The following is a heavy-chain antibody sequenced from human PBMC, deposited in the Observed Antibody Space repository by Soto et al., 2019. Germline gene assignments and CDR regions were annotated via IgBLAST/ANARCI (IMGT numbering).Heavy chain of an antibody. CDR2: FDPEDGET. V-gene: IGHV1-24*01. J-gene: IGHJ4*02. CDR3: ETGRVSSWPVDY. CDR1: GYTLTELS. Sequence: ASVNVSLKVAGYTLTELSLHWVRPAPGKGLEWMGVFDPEDGETIYAQKFQGRVTMTEDTSTDTAYMELSSLRSEDTAVYYCETGRVSSWPVDYWGQVTRVTVSS. D-gene: IGHD6-13*01.